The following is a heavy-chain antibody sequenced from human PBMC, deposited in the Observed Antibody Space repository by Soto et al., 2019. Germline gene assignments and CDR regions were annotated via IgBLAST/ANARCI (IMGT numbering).Heavy chain of an antibody. CDR2: ISGGCGSI. Sequence: EVQVLESGGGLVQPGGSLRLSCAASGFNFNTYAMSWVRQPPGKGLEWVSGISGGCGSIHYVDSVKGRFTISRDNSKITLYLQMNRLRGEDTAVYYCAKGKSSNYVSHAFDLWGRGTMVTVSS. CDR1: GFNFNTYA. J-gene: IGHJ3*01. D-gene: IGHD3-10*02. V-gene: IGHV3-23*01. CDR3: AKGKSSNYVSHAFDL.